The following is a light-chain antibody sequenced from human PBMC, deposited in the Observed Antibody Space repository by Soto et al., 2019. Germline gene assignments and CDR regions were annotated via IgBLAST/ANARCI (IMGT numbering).Light chain of an antibody. CDR3: RSYGV. CDR2: EVS. J-gene: IGLJ1*01. V-gene: IGLV2-23*02. Sequence: QRVLKRPASGSGVPRQGRPISCTGTSSDIGSYNLVSWYQQHPGKAPKLLIYEVSERPSGASHRFSGSKSGNTASLTISGLQTDDEADYYCRSYGVFGTGTKVTVL. CDR1: SSDIGSYNL.